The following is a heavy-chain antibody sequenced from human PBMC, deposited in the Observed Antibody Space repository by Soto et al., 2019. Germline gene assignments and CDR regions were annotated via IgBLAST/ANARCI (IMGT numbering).Heavy chain of an antibody. D-gene: IGHD3-22*01. Sequence: SETLSLICTVSGGSISSSGYYWGWIRQSPGKGLEWIGTIFYSGTTYYNPSLESRITISQDTSNNQFSLKLTSVTAAHTAVYYCARHYYDSSGYPAPYYHGMEVWGQGTTVTVSS. CDR1: GGSISSSGYY. CDR2: IFYSGTT. V-gene: IGHV4-39*01. J-gene: IGHJ6*02. CDR3: ARHYYDSSGYPAPYYHGMEV.